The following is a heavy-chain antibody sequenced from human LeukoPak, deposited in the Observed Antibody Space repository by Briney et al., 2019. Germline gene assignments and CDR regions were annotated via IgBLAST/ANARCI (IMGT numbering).Heavy chain of an antibody. J-gene: IGHJ4*02. CDR1: GFNFNIYS. CDR3: ASGPGLDY. Sequence: GGSLRLSCEVSGFNFNIYSMNWVRQAPGKGLEWISYISIEGNSLYYADSVKGRFIISRDNGESSLYLQMRSLRAEDTAVYYCASGPGLDYWGQGTLVTVSS. V-gene: IGHV3-48*01. CDR2: ISIEGNSL.